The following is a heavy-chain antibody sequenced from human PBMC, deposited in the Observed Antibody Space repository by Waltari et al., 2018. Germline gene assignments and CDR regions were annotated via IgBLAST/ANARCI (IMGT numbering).Heavy chain of an antibody. V-gene: IGHV3-7*01. J-gene: IGHJ4*02. D-gene: IGHD6-13*01. Sequence: EVQLVESGGGLVQPGGSLPLSCAASGSTLRVFWLSWFREAPGKGLEWVANIKQDGSQKYYVDSVKGRFTISRDNAKNSLHLQMNSLRDEDTAIYYCARDHSVVAAGRLVIYWGQGTLVTVSS. CDR1: GSTLRVFW. CDR2: IKQDGSQK. CDR3: ARDHSVVAAGRLVIY.